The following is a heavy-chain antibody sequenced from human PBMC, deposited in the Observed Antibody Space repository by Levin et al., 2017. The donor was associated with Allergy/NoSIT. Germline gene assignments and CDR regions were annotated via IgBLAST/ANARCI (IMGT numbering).Heavy chain of an antibody. CDR2: IYVTGST. CDR3: ARDLEGCSGYKPYCCMDV. V-gene: IGHV4-61*02. J-gene: IGHJ6*03. CDR1: GDSISRGFYY. Sequence: SETLSLTCSVSGDSISRGFYYWSWIRQPAGEGLEWIGRIYVTGSTPYSPSLKSRVTISLARSKDQVSLKINSVTAADTAVYYWARDLEGCSGYKPYCCMDVWGKGTTVTVSS. D-gene: IGHD5-12*01.